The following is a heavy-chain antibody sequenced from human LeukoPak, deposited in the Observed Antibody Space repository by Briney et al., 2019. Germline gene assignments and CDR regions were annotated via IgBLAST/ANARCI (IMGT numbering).Heavy chain of an antibody. Sequence: ASVKVSCKASGYTFTGYYMHWVRQAPGQGLEWMGWINPNSGGTNFAQKFQGRVTMTRDTSISTAYMELSRLRSDDTAVYYCAKDIEVRHYFDYWGQGTLVTVSS. CDR2: INPNSGGT. CDR3: AKDIEVRHYFDY. D-gene: IGHD3-16*02. V-gene: IGHV1-2*02. CDR1: GYTFTGYY. J-gene: IGHJ4*02.